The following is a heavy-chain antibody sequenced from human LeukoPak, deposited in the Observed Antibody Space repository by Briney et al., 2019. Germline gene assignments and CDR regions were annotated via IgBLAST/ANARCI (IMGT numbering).Heavy chain of an antibody. V-gene: IGHV4-39*01. CDR3: ASYSGNNYYRMDV. CDR1: GGSISSSSYY. J-gene: IGHJ6*02. D-gene: IGHD5-12*01. Sequence: SETLSLTCTVSGGSISSSSYYWGWIRQPPGKGLEWIGSIYYSGSTYYNPSLKSRVTISVDTSKNQFSLKLSSVTAADTAVYYCASYSGNNYYRMDVWGQGTTVTVSS. CDR2: IYYSGST.